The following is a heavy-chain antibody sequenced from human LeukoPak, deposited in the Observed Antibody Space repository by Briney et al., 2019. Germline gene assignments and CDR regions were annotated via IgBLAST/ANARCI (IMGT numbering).Heavy chain of an antibody. D-gene: IGHD1-1*01. CDR1: GYSFPTYW. CDR2: IYPGDSDI. CDR3: ARQNGNYFDY. J-gene: IGHJ4*02. V-gene: IGHV5-51*01. Sequence: GESLKISCKGSGYSFPTYWIEWVRQMPERGLEWMGIIYPGDSDIRYSPSFQGQVTISADKSISTAYLQWSSLRASDTAIYYCARQNGNYFDYWGQGTLVTVSS.